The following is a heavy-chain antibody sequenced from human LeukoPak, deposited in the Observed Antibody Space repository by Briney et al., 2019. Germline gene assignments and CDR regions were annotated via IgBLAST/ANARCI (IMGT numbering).Heavy chain of an antibody. V-gene: IGHV3-21*01. CDR1: GFTFSSYS. CDR3: ARAIPAYSSGWFCDAFDI. D-gene: IGHD6-19*01. CDR2: ISSSSYI. J-gene: IGHJ3*02. Sequence: GGSLRLSCAASGFTFSSYSMNWVRQAPGKGLEWVSSISSSSYIYYADSVKGRFTISRDNAKNSLYLQMNSLRAEDTAVYYCARAIPAYSSGWFCDAFDIWGQGTMVSVSS.